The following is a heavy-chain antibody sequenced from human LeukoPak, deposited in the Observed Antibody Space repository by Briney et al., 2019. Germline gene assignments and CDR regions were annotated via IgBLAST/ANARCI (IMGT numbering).Heavy chain of an antibody. V-gene: IGHV4-34*01. CDR1: GGSFSGYY. CDR2: INHSGST. J-gene: IGHJ3*02. CDR3: ARDYYDSSGPNDAFDI. Sequence: PSETLSLTCAVYGGSFSGYYWSWIRQPPGKGLEWIGEINHSGSTNYNPSLKSRVTISVDTSKNQFSLKLSSVTAADTAVYYCARDYYDSSGPNDAFDIWGQGIMVTVSS. D-gene: IGHD3-22*01.